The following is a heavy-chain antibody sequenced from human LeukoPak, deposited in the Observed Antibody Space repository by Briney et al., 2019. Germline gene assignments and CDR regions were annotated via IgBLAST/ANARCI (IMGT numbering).Heavy chain of an antibody. D-gene: IGHD3-3*01. V-gene: IGHV4-38-2*02. CDR2: IYHSGST. CDR3: ARVYGFWSGGGAFDI. J-gene: IGHJ3*02. CDR1: GYSISSGYY. Sequence: SETLSLTCTVSGYSISSGYYWGWIRQPPGKGLEWIGSIYHSGSTYYNPSLKSRVTISVDTSKNQFSLKLSSVTAADTAVYYCARVYGFWSGGGAFDIWGQGTMVTVSS.